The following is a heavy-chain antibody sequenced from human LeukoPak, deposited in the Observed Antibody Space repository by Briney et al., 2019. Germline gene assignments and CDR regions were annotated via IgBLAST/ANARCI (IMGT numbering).Heavy chain of an antibody. V-gene: IGHV4-39*01. J-gene: IGHJ4*02. CDR3: ASPRAWTNYFDY. CDR1: GGSISSSSYY. Sequence: SETLSLTCTVSGGSISSSSYYWGWIRQPPGKGLEWIGSIYYSGSTYYNPSLKSRVTISVDTSENQFSLKLSSVTAADTAVYYCASPRAWTNYFDYWGQGTLVTVSS. CDR2: IYYSGST. D-gene: IGHD3/OR15-3a*01.